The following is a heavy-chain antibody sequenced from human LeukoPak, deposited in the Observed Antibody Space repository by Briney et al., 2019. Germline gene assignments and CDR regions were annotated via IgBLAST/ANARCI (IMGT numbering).Heavy chain of an antibody. CDR1: GFTFSNAW. Sequence: PGGSLRLSCAASGFTFSNAWTSWVRQAPGKGLEWVGRIKSKTDGGTTDYAAPVKGRFTISRDDSKNTLYLQMNSLKTEDTAVYYCTTSVSSGYSLFDYWGQGALVTVSS. CDR2: IKSKTDGGTT. J-gene: IGHJ4*02. CDR3: TTSVSSGYSLFDY. V-gene: IGHV3-15*01. D-gene: IGHD3-22*01.